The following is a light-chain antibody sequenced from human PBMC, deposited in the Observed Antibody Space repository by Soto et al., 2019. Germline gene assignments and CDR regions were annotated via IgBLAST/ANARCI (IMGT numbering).Light chain of an antibody. J-gene: IGLJ1*01. Sequence: QSVLTQPAPVSGSPGQSITISCTRTSSDVGGYNYVSWYQQHPGKAPKLMIYDVSNRPSGVSNRFSGSKSGNTASLTISGLQAEDEADYYCSSYTSSSTLNYVFGTGTKVTV. V-gene: IGLV2-14*01. CDR2: DVS. CDR3: SSYTSSSTLNYV. CDR1: SSDVGGYNY.